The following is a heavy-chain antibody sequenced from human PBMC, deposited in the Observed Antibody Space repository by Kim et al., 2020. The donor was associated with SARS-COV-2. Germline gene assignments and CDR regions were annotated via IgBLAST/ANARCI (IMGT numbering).Heavy chain of an antibody. V-gene: IGHV3-33*01. CDR3: ARDIGSGTHGILQY. J-gene: IGHJ4*02. Sequence: YAESVKGRFTIARDNSKNTVILEMNTLTAEDTAVYYCARDIGSGTHGILQYWGQGTLVAVSS. D-gene: IGHD1-26*01.